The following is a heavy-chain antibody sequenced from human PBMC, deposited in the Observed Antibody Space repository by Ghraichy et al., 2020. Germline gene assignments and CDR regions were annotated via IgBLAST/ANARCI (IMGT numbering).Heavy chain of an antibody. J-gene: IGHJ4*02. V-gene: IGHV4-39*01. Sequence: SETLSLTCTVSGGSIRDSSNYYWGWIRQSPGKGLEWIGSVYYSRSTYFNPTLKTRVTISVDTSENQFSLSMNSVTAAETAVYYCAGHGLQAFRASPDHFFDYWGPGILITVSS. CDR3: AGHGLQAFRASPDHFFDY. CDR2: VYYSRST. D-gene: IGHD3-16*01. CDR1: GGSIRDSSNYY.